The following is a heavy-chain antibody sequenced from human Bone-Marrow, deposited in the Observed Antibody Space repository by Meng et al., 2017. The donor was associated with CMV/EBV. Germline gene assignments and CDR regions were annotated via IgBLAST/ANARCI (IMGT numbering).Heavy chain of an antibody. D-gene: IGHD2-2*02. CDR3: APSDCSSTSCYNPDAFDI. CDR1: GGSISSSSYY. CDR2: IYYSGST. J-gene: IGHJ3*02. V-gene: IGHV4-39*07. Sequence: SETLSLTCTVSGGSISSSSYYWGWIRQPPGKGLEWIGSIYYSGSTYYNPSLKSRVTISVDTSKNQFSLKLSSVTAADTAVYYCAPSDCSSTSCYNPDAFDIWDQGTMVTVSS.